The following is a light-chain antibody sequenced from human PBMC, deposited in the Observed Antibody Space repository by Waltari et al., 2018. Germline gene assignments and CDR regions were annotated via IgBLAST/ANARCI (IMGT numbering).Light chain of an antibody. CDR3: QQYDSWPRT. V-gene: IGKV3-15*01. CDR2: GAT. Sequence: VMTQSPATLYLSPGEGATPSCRASQSVGTSLAWYQQKPGRAPTFLIYGATTRATGVPARFSGSGSGTEFTLTISSLRSEDFAIYYCQQYDSWPRTFGQGTRLEIK. J-gene: IGKJ5*01. CDR1: QSVGTS.